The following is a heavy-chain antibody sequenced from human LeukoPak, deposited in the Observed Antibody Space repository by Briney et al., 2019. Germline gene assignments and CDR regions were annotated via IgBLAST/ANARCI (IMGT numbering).Heavy chain of an antibody. CDR1: GGSISSSSYY. J-gene: IGHJ3*02. CDR3: ARCDCSGGSCYSGRAFDI. D-gene: IGHD2-15*01. CDR2: IYYSGST. Sequence: SETLSLTCTVSGGSISSSSYYWGWIRQPPGKGLEWIGSIYYSGSTYYNPSLKSRVTISVDTSKNQFSLKLSSVTAADTAVYYCARCDCSGGSCYSGRAFDIWGQGTMVTVSS. V-gene: IGHV4-39*07.